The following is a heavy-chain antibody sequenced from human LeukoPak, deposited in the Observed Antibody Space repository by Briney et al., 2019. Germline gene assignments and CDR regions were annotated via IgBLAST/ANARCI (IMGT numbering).Heavy chain of an antibody. J-gene: IGHJ6*03. D-gene: IGHD6-19*01. Sequence: PSETLSLTCTVSGGSISSHYWIWIRQPPGKGLEWIGYIYYSGSTNYNPSLKSRVTISVDTSKNQFSLKLSSVTAADTAVYYCARDVGAVAGHYHYYYMDVWGKGTTVTVSS. CDR2: IYYSGST. V-gene: IGHV4-59*11. CDR1: GGSISSHY. CDR3: ARDVGAVAGHYHYYYMDV.